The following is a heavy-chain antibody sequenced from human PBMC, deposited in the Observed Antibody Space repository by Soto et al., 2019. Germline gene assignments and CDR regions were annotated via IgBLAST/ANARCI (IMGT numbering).Heavy chain of an antibody. Sequence: ASVKVSCKASGYTFPSYGISWVRLAPVQGLEWMGWISAYNGNTNYAQKLQGRVTMTTDTSTSTAYMELRSLRSDDTAVYYCARSSSLATYYYCSGSWNYYYGMDVWGQGTTVTVSS. D-gene: IGHD3-10*01. CDR2: ISAYNGNT. J-gene: IGHJ6*02. CDR1: GYTFPSYG. CDR3: ARSSSLATYYYCSGSWNYYYGMDV. V-gene: IGHV1-18*01.